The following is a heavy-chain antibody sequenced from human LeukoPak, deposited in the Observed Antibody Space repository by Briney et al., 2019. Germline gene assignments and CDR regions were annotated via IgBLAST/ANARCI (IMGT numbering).Heavy chain of an antibody. Sequence: GGSLRLSCAASAFTFNTYWMHWVRQVPGRGLEWVSRINGDESSTNYADSVKGRFTISRDNSKNTLYLQMNSLRAEDTAVYYCARGGMAGKSFDYWGQGTLVTVSS. D-gene: IGHD6-19*01. J-gene: IGHJ4*02. V-gene: IGHV3-74*01. CDR3: ARGGMAGKSFDY. CDR1: AFTFNTYW. CDR2: INGDESST.